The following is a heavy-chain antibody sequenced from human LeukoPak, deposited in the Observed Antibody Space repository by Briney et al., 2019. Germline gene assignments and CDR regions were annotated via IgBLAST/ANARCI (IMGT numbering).Heavy chain of an antibody. CDR3: AREGGLGNWFDP. V-gene: IGHV4-4*07. CDR2: IYTSGST. Sequence: PSETLSLTCTVSGGSISSYYWSWIRRPAGKGLEWIGRIYTSGSTDYNPSLKSRVTISVDKSKNQFSLKVSSVTAADTAVYYCAREGGLGNWFDPWGQGTLVTVSS. J-gene: IGHJ5*02. D-gene: IGHD1-26*01. CDR1: GGSISSYY.